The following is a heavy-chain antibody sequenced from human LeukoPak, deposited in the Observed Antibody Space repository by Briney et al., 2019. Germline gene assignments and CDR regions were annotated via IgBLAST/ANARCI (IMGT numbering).Heavy chain of an antibody. D-gene: IGHD3-10*01. V-gene: IGHV4-38-2*01. Sequence: SDTLSLTCAVSGYSISSSYYWGWIRQPPGKGLEWIGSIYYSGSTYYNPSLKSRVTISVDTSKNQFSLKLSSVTAADTAVYYCARRLRITMVRGVMAYYFDYWGQGTLVTVSS. CDR3: ARRLRITMVRGVMAYYFDY. CDR2: IYYSGST. J-gene: IGHJ4*02. CDR1: GYSISSSYY.